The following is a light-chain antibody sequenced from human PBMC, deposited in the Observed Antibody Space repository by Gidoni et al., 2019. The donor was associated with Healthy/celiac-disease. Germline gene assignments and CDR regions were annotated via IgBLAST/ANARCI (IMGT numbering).Light chain of an antibody. CDR2: AAS. CDR1: QSISSY. V-gene: IGKV1-39*01. CDR3: QQSYSTPGYT. J-gene: IGKJ2*01. Sequence: DIQMTQSPSSLSASVGDRVTITCRASQSISSYLNWYQQKPGKAPKLLIYAASSLQSGVPSRFSGSGSGTDFTLTISSLQPEDFATDYCQQSYSTPGYTFGQXTKLEIK.